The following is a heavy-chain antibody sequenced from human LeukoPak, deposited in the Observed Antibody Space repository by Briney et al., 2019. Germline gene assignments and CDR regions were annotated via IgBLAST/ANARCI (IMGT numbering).Heavy chain of an antibody. D-gene: IGHD3/OR15-3a*01. V-gene: IGHV3-21*01. J-gene: IGHJ4*02. CDR1: GFTFSSYS. CDR3: ARDDARDYYFDY. Sequence: GGSLRLSCAASGFTFSSYSMNWVRQAPGKRLEWVSSISSSSSYIYYADSVKGRFTISRDNAKNSLYLQMNSLRAEDTAVYYCARDDARDYYFDYWGQGTLVTVSS. CDR2: ISSSSSYI.